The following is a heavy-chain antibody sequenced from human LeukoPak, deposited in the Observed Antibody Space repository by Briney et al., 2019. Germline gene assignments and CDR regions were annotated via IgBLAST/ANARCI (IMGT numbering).Heavy chain of an antibody. CDR2: IKQDGSEK. J-gene: IGHJ4*02. Sequence: GRSLRLSCAASGFTFSSYWMSWVRQAPGKGLEWVANIKQDGSEKYYLDSVKGRFTISRDNAKNSLYLQMNSLRAEDTAVYYCARDSVHGYYDSSGYSALFDYWGQGTLVTVSS. CDR3: ARDSVHGYYDSSGYSALFDY. CDR1: GFTFSSYW. V-gene: IGHV3-7*01. D-gene: IGHD3-22*01.